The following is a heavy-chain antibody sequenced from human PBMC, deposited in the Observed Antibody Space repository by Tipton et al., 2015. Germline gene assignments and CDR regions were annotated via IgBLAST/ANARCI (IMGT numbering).Heavy chain of an antibody. D-gene: IGHD2-2*02. CDR3: ARDQNPAGRYTGMDV. J-gene: IGHJ6*02. Sequence: GLVKPSQTLSLTCAISGDTVSSNTAAWNWIRQSPSRGLEWLGRTYYRSKWYNDYAVSVKSRITITPDTSKNQFSLQLNSVTPEDTGVFYCARDQNPAGRYTGMDVWGQGTTVTVSS. V-gene: IGHV6-1*01. CDR2: TYYRSKWYN. CDR1: GDTVSSNTAA.